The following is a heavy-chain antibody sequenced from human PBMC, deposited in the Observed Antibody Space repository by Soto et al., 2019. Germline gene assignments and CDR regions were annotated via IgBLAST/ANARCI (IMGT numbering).Heavy chain of an antibody. CDR2: VNPDGSTT. J-gene: IGHJ4*02. V-gene: IGHV3-74*01. D-gene: IGHD3-16*01. CDR1: GFTFSSYW. Sequence: EVQVVESGGGLVQPGGSLRLSCAASGFTFSSYWMHWARQAPGEGLVWVARVNPDGSTTNYADSVKGRFTVSRDNVKNTVYLQVNSLTAGDTVTYYCARGGFYAYYQDNWGQGTLVTVSS. CDR3: ARGGFYAYYQDN.